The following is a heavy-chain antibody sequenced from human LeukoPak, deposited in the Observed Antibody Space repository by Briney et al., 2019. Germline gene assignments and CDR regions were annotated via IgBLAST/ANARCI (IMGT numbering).Heavy chain of an antibody. V-gene: IGHV3-30-3*01. D-gene: IGHD4-11*01. J-gene: IGHJ4*02. Sequence: GGSLRLSCAASEFTFSNYALHWVRQAPGKGLQWVAVISYDGNTIHYADSVKGRFIISRDTSKNTLYLQMNSLRAEDTAVYYCARSGGLQKFDYWGQGTLVTVS. CDR3: ARSGGLQKFDY. CDR1: EFTFSNYA. CDR2: ISYDGNTI.